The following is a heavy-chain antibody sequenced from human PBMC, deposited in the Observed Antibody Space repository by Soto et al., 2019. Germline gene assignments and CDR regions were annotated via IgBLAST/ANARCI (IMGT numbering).Heavy chain of an antibody. J-gene: IGHJ5*02. V-gene: IGHV4-39*01. CDR2: IYYSGTT. D-gene: IGHD3-16*01. CDR1: GGSISSSSYY. CDR3: ARVRGSRNWFDP. Sequence: QLQLQESGPGLVKPSETLSLTCTVSGGSISSSSYYWGWVRQPPGKGLEWIGSIYYSGTTYYNPSLKSRVTISADTSENQFSLKVNSVTAADTAVYYCARVRGSRNWFDPWGQGTLVTVSS.